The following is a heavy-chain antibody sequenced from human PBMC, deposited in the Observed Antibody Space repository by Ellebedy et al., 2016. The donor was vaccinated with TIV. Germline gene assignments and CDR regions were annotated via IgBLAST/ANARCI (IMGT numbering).Heavy chain of an antibody. CDR1: GFTFSSYG. V-gene: IGHV3-33*01. D-gene: IGHD3-9*01. CDR3: ARDRGDKGLRYFDWPDY. Sequence: GESLKISCAASGFTFSSYGMHWVRQAPGKGLEWVAVIWYDGSNKYYADSVKGRFTISRDNSKNTLYLQMNSLRAEDTAVYYCARDRGDKGLRYFDWPDYWGKGTLVTVSS. J-gene: IGHJ4*02. CDR2: IWYDGSNK.